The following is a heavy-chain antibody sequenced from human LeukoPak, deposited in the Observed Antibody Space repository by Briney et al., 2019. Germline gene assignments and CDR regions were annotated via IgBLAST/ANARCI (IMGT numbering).Heavy chain of an antibody. D-gene: IGHD6-6*01. V-gene: IGHV1-46*01. CDR2: INPSGGST. J-gene: IGHJ5*02. CDR1: GYTFTSYY. Sequence: GASVKVSCKASGYTFTSYYMHWVRQAPGQGLEWMGIINPSGGSTSYAQKFQGRVTMTRDTSTSTVYMELSSLRSEDTAVYYCAREGEYSSSASAGDPFWFDPWGQGTLVTVSS. CDR3: AREGEYSSSASAGDPFWFDP.